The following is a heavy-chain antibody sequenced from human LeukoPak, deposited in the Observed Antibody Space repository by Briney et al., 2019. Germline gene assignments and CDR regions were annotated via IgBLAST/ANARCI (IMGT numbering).Heavy chain of an antibody. Sequence: GASVKVSCKASGYTFTGYYMHWVQQAPGQGLAWMEWINPNSCGTNYAQKFQGRVTMTRDTAISTAYMELSRLRSDDTAVYYGARASRVRGVSSLGYWGQGTLVTVSS. CDR1: GYTFTGYY. V-gene: IGHV1-2*02. J-gene: IGHJ4*02. D-gene: IGHD3-10*01. CDR3: ARASRVRGVSSLGY. CDR2: INPNSCGT.